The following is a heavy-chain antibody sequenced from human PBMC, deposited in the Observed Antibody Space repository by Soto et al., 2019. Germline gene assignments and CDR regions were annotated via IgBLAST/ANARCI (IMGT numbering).Heavy chain of an antibody. CDR1: GFFFSDHY. D-gene: IGHD3-16*01. J-gene: IGHJ2*01. CDR3: ARDYYDKSCSSAWYFDL. CDR2: SRDKDNGYTT. Sequence: EVELVESGGGLVQPGGSLRLSCTASGFFFSDHYMEWVRQAPGKGLEWVGGSRDKDNGYTTEYAASVRDRFTISRDDSNNSLFLQLNSLRIEDTAVYYCARDYYDKSCSSAWYFDLWGRGTLVTVSS. V-gene: IGHV3-72*01.